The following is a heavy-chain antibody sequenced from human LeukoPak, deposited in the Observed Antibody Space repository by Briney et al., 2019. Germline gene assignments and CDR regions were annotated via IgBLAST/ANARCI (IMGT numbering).Heavy chain of an antibody. Sequence: GESLKISCKSSGYSFTSYWIGWVRQTPGKGLEWMGIIYPGDSDTRYSPSFQGQVTISADKSISTAYLQWSSLKASDTAMYYCARLWDCGGACSAHFDYWGQGTLVTVSS. CDR3: ARLWDCGGACSAHFDY. CDR1: GYSFTSYW. CDR2: IYPGDSDT. D-gene: IGHD2-21*02. V-gene: IGHV5-51*01. J-gene: IGHJ4*02.